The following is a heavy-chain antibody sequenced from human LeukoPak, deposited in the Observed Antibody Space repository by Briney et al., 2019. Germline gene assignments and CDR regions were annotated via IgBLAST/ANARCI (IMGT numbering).Heavy chain of an antibody. V-gene: IGHV3-7*01. CDR3: ARDMEAVAGHERSHAFDI. CDR1: GFTFSSYW. J-gene: IGHJ3*02. D-gene: IGHD6-19*01. Sequence: GGSLRLSRAASGFTFSSYWMSWVRQAPGKGLEWVANIKQDGSEKYYVDSVKGRFTISRDNAKNSLYLQMNSLRAEDTAVYYCARDMEAVAGHERSHAFDIWGQGTMVTVSS. CDR2: IKQDGSEK.